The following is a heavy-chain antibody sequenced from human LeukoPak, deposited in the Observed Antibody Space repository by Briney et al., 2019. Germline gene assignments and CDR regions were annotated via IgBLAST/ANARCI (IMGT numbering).Heavy chain of an antibody. CDR2: IYYSGST. Sequence: SETLSLTCTVSGGSISSGDYYWSWIRQPPGKGLEWIGYIYYSGSTYYNPSLKSRVTISVDTSKNQFSLKLSSVTAADTAVYYCARVGRWRDAFDIWGQGTMVTVSS. V-gene: IGHV4-30-4*01. D-gene: IGHD4-23*01. CDR3: ARVGRWRDAFDI. CDR1: GGSISSGDYY. J-gene: IGHJ3*02.